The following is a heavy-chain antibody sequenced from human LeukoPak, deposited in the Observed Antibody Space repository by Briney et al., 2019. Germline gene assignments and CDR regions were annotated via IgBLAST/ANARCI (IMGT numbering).Heavy chain of an antibody. J-gene: IGHJ4*02. Sequence: ASVKVSCKASGYTFTVYSMHWVRQAPGQGLEWMGWINPNSGGTYYEQKFQGRLTMTRDTSISTAYMGLSGLRSDDTAVYYCARDRYCSGGTCYSTFQDYWGQGTLVTVSS. V-gene: IGHV1-2*02. D-gene: IGHD2-15*01. CDR2: INPNSGGT. CDR1: GYTFTVYS. CDR3: ARDRYCSGGTCYSTFQDY.